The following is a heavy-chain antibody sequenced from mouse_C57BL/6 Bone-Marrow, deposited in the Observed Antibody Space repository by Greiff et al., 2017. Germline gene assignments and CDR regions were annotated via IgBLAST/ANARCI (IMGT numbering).Heavy chain of an antibody. CDR1: GFSLTSYG. D-gene: IGHD1-1*01. V-gene: IGHV2-2*01. J-gene: IGHJ1*03. CDR3: DRKGENGSSYWYFDV. Sequence: VKLVESGPGLVQPSQSLSITCTVSGFSLTSYGVHWVRQSPGKGLEWLGVIWSGGSTDYNAAFISRLSISKDNSKSQVFFKMNSLQADDTAIYYCDRKGENGSSYWYFDVWGTGTTVTVSS. CDR2: IWSGGST.